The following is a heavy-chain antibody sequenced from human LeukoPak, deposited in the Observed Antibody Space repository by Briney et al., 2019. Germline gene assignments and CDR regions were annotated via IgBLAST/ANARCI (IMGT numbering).Heavy chain of an antibody. V-gene: IGHV3-64D*06. CDR2: ISSDGGST. CDR3: VKGDYSRGRYSGVDY. J-gene: IGHJ4*02. D-gene: IGHD6-19*01. CDR1: GFTFSSYS. Sequence: PGGSLRLSCSASGFTFSSYSMHWVRQAPGKGLEYDSAISSDGGSTYYADSVKGRFTISRDNSKNTLYLQMSSLRGEHTSVYYCVKGDYSRGRYSGVDYWGQGTLVTVSS.